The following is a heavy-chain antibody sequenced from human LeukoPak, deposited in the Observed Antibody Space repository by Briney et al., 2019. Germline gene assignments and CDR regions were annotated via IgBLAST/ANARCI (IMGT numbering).Heavy chain of an antibody. CDR1: GGSLSGHY. CDR3: ARFSWGCSTASCYSTN. D-gene: IGHD2-21*01. J-gene: IGHJ4*02. V-gene: IGHV4-59*11. CDR2: IYYTGPT. Sequence: SETLSLTCTVGGGSLSGHYWGWIRQPPGKGLELVGHIYYTGPTFYNPSLNSRVTITLDTSRNQFSLRLTSVIAADTAVYYCARFSWGCSTASCYSTNWGQGALVTVSS.